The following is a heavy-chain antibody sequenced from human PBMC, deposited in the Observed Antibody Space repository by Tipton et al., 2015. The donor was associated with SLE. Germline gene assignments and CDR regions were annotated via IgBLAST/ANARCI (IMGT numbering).Heavy chain of an antibody. D-gene: IGHD6-13*01. CDR1: GYSISSGYY. CDR3: ARGRSSSWYYFDY. Sequence: TLSLTCAVSGYSISSGYYWGWIRQPPGKGLEWIGSIHHSGSTYYNPSLKSRVSLSVDTSNNQFSLKLSSVTAADTAVYYCARGRSSSWYYFDYWGQGTLVTVSS. J-gene: IGHJ4*02. V-gene: IGHV4-38-2*01. CDR2: IHHSGST.